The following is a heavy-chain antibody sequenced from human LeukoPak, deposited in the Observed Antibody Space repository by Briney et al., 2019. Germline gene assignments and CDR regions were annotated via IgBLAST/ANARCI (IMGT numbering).Heavy chain of an antibody. V-gene: IGHV1-18*01. CDR3: ARAQTTLLLDY. CDR2: ISAHNGNT. J-gene: IGHJ4*02. Sequence: ASVNVSGKASGYIFTSYGIIWVRQAPGQGLQWMGWISAHNGNTNYAQKLQGRVTMTTDTSTSTVYMELRSLRSDDTAVYYCARAQTTLLLDYWGQGTLVTVSS. D-gene: IGHD4-11*01. CDR1: GYIFTSYG.